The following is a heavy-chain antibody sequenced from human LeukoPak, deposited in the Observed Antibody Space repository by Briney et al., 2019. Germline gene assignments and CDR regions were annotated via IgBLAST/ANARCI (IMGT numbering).Heavy chain of an antibody. J-gene: IGHJ3*02. Sequence: SETLSLTCAVSGASISSNIWWSWVRQPPGKGLEWIGEMYHSGSTNSNPSLKSRVTISVDKSRNQFSLKLSSVTAADTAVYYCASKVNCSGGRCPTGAFDIWGQGTMVTVSS. CDR3: ASKVNCSGGRCPTGAFDI. CDR2: MYHSGST. D-gene: IGHD2-15*01. CDR1: GASISSNIW. V-gene: IGHV4-4*02.